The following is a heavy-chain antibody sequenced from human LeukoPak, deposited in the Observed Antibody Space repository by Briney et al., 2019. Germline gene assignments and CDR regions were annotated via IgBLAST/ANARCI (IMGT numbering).Heavy chain of an antibody. V-gene: IGHV4-34*01. Sequence: SETLSLTCAVYGGSFSGYYWSWIRQPPGKGLECIGNIYYSGSTYYNPSLKSRVTISVDTSKNQFSLKLSSVTAAGTAVYYCARTVPLRYFDWLSTRPPRGWFDPWGQGTLVTVSS. D-gene: IGHD3-9*01. CDR1: GGSFSGYY. J-gene: IGHJ5*02. CDR2: IYYSGST. CDR3: ARTVPLRYFDWLSTRPPRGWFDP.